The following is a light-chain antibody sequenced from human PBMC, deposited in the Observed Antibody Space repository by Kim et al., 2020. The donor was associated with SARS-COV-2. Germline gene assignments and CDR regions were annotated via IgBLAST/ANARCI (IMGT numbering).Light chain of an antibody. CDR3: QQYGTSPPWT. V-gene: IGKV3-20*01. Sequence: PGERDTLSCRASQSVSNSYLAWYQQKPGQAPRLLMYDASRRATGIADRFSGSGSGTDFTLTITRLEPEDFAVYYCQQYGTSPPWTFGQGTKVDIK. CDR1: QSVSNSY. J-gene: IGKJ1*01. CDR2: DAS.